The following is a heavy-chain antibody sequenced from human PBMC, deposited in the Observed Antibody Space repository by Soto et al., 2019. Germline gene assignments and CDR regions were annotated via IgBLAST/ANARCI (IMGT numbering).Heavy chain of an antibody. J-gene: IGHJ6*02. V-gene: IGHV4-34*01. Sequence: QVQLQQWGAGLSKPSETLSLTCAVYGGSFSGYYWTWIRQPPGKGLEWIGEINHRGNTNYNPSLKSRVTISVDTSKNQFSLKLTSVPAADTAVYYCARQEVPQWFTKGYYGMDVWDQGTTVTVAS. D-gene: IGHD2-8*01. CDR3: ARQEVPQWFTKGYYGMDV. CDR1: GGSFSGYY. CDR2: INHRGNT.